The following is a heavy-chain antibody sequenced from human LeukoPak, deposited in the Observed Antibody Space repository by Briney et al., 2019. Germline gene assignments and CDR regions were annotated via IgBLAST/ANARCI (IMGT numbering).Heavy chain of an antibody. CDR3: ARGSVVREAYSDY. CDR2: ISYDGSSR. V-gene: IGHV3-30*04. J-gene: IGHJ4*02. CDR1: ACTFSSYA. D-gene: IGHD3-10*01. Sequence: GGSLRLSCAASACTFSSYAMYWVRQAPGKGLEWVAVISYDGSSRYYADSVKGRFTISRDNSKNTLYLQMNSLRAEDTAVYHCARGSVVREAYSDYWGQGSLVTVSS.